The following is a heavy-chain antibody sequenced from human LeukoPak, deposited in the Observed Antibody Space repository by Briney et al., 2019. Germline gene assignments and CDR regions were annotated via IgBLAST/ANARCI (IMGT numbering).Heavy chain of an antibody. D-gene: IGHD3-22*01. Sequence: RTGGSLRLSCAASGFTFDDYAMHWVRQAPGKGLEWVSGISWNSGSIGYADSVKGRFTISRDNAKNSLYLQMNSLRAEDTALYYCAKGSDFGIVVAADYWGQGTLVTVSS. CDR3: AKGSDFGIVVAADY. CDR1: GFTFDDYA. J-gene: IGHJ4*02. V-gene: IGHV3-9*01. CDR2: ISWNSGSI.